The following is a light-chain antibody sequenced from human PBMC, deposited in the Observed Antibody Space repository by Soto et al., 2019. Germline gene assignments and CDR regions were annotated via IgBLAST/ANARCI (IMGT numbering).Light chain of an antibody. V-gene: IGKV3-20*01. CDR1: QSVSSY. J-gene: IGKJ1*01. CDR2: GAS. Sequence: EIVLTQSPGTLSLSPGERATLSCRASQSVSSYLAWYQQKPGQAPRHLIYGASSRATGIPDRFSASGSGTDLTLTISRLEPEDFAVYYCQQYGSPSRTFGQGPKVEIK. CDR3: QQYGSPSRT.